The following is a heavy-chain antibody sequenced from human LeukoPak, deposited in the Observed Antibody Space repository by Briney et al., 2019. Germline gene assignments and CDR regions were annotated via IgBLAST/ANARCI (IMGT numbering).Heavy chain of an antibody. J-gene: IGHJ4*02. CDR1: GFTFSRYA. CDR3: AKDRETTASGTFDF. D-gene: IGHD6-13*01. Sequence: PGGSLRLSCSASGFTFSRYAMHYVRQAPGKGLEWVAVISNDGRNKNYADSVKGRFTISRDSSNNTLYLQMNSLRAEDTGVYFCAKDRETTASGTFDFRGQGTLVTVSS. V-gene: IGHV3-30*01. CDR2: ISNDGRNK.